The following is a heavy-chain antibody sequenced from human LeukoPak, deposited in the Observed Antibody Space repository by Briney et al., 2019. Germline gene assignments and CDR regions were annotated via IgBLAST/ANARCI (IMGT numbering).Heavy chain of an antibody. CDR2: IYHSGST. D-gene: IGHD1-26*01. CDR3: ARVGSIVGATPGSDFDY. J-gene: IGHJ4*02. CDR1: GYSISSGYY. Sequence: SETLSLTCTVSGYSISSGYYWGWIRQPPGKGLEWIGSIYHSGSTYYNPSLKSRVTISVDTSKNQFSLKLSSVTAADTAVYYRARVGSIVGATPGSDFDYWGQGTLVTVSS. V-gene: IGHV4-38-2*02.